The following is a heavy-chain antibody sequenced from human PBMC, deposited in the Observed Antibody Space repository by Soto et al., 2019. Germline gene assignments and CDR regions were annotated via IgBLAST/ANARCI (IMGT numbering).Heavy chain of an antibody. CDR1: GGSLNTANW. D-gene: IGHD3-10*01. J-gene: IGHJ1*01. CDR2: IYYTGST. V-gene: IGHV4-4*02. CDR3: ARRGHLHPTEYFHY. Sequence: SETLSLTCAVSGGSLNTANWWSWVRQSPEKGLEWIGQIYYTGSTKYNPSLKSRVTISLDMSKRQFSLKLTSVTAADTAVYFCARRGHLHPTEYFHYWSPGTLVTVSS.